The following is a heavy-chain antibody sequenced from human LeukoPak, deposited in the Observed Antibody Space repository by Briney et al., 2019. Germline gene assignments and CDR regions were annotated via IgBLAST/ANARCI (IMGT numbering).Heavy chain of an antibody. V-gene: IGHV3-23*01. CDR3: AKITSGY. Sequence: PGGSLRLSCAASGFTFSTHPMSRVRQAPGKGLEWVSSIDTSGGATFYADSVKGRFTISRDNSKNTLYLQLNSLRAEDTAVYYCAKITSGYWGQGTLVTVSS. CDR1: GFTFSTHP. J-gene: IGHJ4*02. CDR2: IDTSGGAT.